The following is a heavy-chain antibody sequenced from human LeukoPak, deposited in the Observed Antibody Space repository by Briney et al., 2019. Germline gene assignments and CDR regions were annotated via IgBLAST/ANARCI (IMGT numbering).Heavy chain of an antibody. D-gene: IGHD3-16*01. CDR3: ARVGWGYDGGGGFDP. CDR2: ISSSGSTI. CDR1: GFTFSSYE. Sequence: PGGSLRLSCAASGFTFSSYEMHWVRQAPGKGLEWVSYISSSGSTIYYADSVRGRFTISRDNSKNIVDLQMDSLRVEDTAVFYCARVGWGYDGGGGFDPWGQGTLVTVSS. V-gene: IGHV3-48*03. J-gene: IGHJ5*02.